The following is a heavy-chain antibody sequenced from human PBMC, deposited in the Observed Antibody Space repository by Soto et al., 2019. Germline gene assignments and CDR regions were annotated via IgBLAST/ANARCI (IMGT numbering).Heavy chain of an antibody. CDR2: IYYSGST. CDR3: ASMEGYSGYPLGLGY. V-gene: IGHV4-59*01. D-gene: IGHD5-12*01. J-gene: IGHJ4*02. Sequence: SETLSLTCTVSGGSISSYYWSWIRQPPGKGLEWIGYIYYSGSTNYNPSLKSRVTISVDTSKNQFSLKLSSVTAADTAVYYCASMEGYSGYPLGLGYWGQGTLVTVSS. CDR1: GGSISSYY.